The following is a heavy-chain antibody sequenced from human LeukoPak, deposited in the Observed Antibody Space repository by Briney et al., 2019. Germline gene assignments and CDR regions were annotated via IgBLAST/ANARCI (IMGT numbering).Heavy chain of an antibody. V-gene: IGHV3-74*01. J-gene: IGHJ4*02. D-gene: IGHD1-26*01. CDR3: ARVGRELTIDY. CDR2: INSDGSST. Sequence: PGGSLRLSCAASGFTFSSYWMHWVRQAPGKGLVWVSRINSDGSSTSYADSVEGRFTISRDNAKNTLYLQMNSLRAEDTAVYYCARVGRELTIDYWGQGTLVTVSS. CDR1: GFTFSSYW.